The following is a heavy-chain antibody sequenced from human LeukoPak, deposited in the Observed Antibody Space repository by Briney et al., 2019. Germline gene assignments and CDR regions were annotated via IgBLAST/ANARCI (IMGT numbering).Heavy chain of an antibody. CDR2: INPNSGGT. J-gene: IGHJ4*02. D-gene: IGHD3-10*01. Sequence: GASVKVSCKASGYTFTGYYMHWVRQAPGQGLEWMGWINPNSGGTNYAQKFQGRVTITRDTSASTAYMELSSLRSEDTAAYYCARGRGDDYWXXGALVTVSS. CDR3: ARGRGDDY. V-gene: IGHV1-2*02. CDR1: GYTFTGYY.